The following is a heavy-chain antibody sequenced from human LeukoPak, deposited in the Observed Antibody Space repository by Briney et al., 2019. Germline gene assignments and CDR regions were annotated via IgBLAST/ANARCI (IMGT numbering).Heavy chain of an antibody. Sequence: SGPPVVNLRQNRILPWTFSGVSLTTSGAGVGWIRQHPGKALEWLALMYLDDDRRYSPSLKNRLTITKDTSKNQVVLTMTNMDPVDTATYYCAHRPYYGSGSYYNYFEYWGQGTLVTVSS. V-gene: IGHV2-5*02. CDR3: AHRPYYGSGSYYNYFEY. D-gene: IGHD3-10*01. CDR2: MYLDDDR. CDR1: GVSLTTSGAG. J-gene: IGHJ4*02.